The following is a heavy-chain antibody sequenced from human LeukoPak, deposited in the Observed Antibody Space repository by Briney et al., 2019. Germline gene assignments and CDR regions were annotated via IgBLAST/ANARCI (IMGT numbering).Heavy chain of an antibody. V-gene: IGHV5-51*01. Sequence: GESLMISCTGSGYTFTRSWIGWVRQMPGKGLEWMGIVYPDDSDTIYHPSFEGQVTISADTSSTTAYLQSSSMKASNAAMYYCVKVAKKKYYGPVLLGSLGQGTLVNVSS. J-gene: IGHJ5*01. CDR1: GYTFTRSW. CDR2: VYPDDSDT. CDR3: VKVAKKKYYGPVLLGS. D-gene: IGHD3-16*01.